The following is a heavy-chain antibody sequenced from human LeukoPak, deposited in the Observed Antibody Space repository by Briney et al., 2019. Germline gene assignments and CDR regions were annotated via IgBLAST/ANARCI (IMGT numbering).Heavy chain of an antibody. D-gene: IGHD5-12*01. J-gene: IGHJ4*02. CDR1: GGSISGSSYY. CDR3: ARQYNSGYGLPFDY. CDR2: IYYSGNT. Sequence: SETLSLTCTVSGGSISGSSYYWGWIRQPPGKGLEWIGSIYYSGNTYYNPSLKSRVTISVDTSKNQFSLKLNSVTAADTAVYYCARQYNSGYGLPFDYWGQGTLVTVSS. V-gene: IGHV4-39*01.